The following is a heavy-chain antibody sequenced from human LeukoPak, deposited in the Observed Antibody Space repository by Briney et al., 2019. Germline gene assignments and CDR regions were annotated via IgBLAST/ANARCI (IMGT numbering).Heavy chain of an antibody. Sequence: PGGSLRLSCAASGFAFSIYCMSWVRQAPGKGLEWVASIKKEGSEKYYVDSVKGRFTISRDNAKNSLYLQMNNVRAEDTAVYYCARDGWELLFGSFYDFWGQGTLVTVSS. CDR2: IKKEGSEK. CDR3: ARDGWELLFGSFYDF. J-gene: IGHJ4*02. V-gene: IGHV3-7*01. D-gene: IGHD3-3*01. CDR1: GFAFSIYC.